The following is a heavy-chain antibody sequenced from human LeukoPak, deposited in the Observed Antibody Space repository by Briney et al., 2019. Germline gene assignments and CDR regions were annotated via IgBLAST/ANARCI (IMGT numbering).Heavy chain of an antibody. J-gene: IGHJ3*02. D-gene: IGHD3-22*01. CDR2: IKHDGSVQ. V-gene: IGHV3-7*01. CDR1: GFTFSSYW. CDR3: ARDPEDYYDSSAYYDGFDM. Sequence: GGSLRLSCAASGFTFSSYWMSWVRQAPGKGLEWVANIKHDGSVQYCVDSVKGRFTISRDNAKNSLYLQMNSLRAEDTAVYYCARDPEDYYDSSAYYDGFDMWGQGTMVTVSS.